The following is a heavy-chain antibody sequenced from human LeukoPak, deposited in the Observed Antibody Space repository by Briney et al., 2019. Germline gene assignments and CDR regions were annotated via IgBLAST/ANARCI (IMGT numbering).Heavy chain of an antibody. CDR1: GYTFTSYD. CDR3: ARVADYDFWSGYPHPFDY. CDR2: ISAYNGNT. J-gene: IGHJ4*02. V-gene: IGHV1-18*01. D-gene: IGHD3-3*01. Sequence: GASVKVSCKASGYTFTSYDINWVRQATGQGLEWMGWISAYNGNTNYAQKLQGRVTMTTDTSTSTAYMELRSLRSDDTAVYYCARVADYDFWSGYPHPFDYWGQGTLVTVSS.